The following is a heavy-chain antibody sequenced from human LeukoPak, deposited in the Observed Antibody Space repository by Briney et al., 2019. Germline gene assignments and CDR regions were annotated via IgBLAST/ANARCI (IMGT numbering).Heavy chain of an antibody. CDR2: IKSKTDGGTT. CDR3: TRTATYNWNPEGAFDI. Sequence: GGSLRLSCAASGFTFSNAWMNWVRQAPGKGLEWVGRIKSKTDGGTTDYAAPVKGRFTISRDDSKNTLYLRMSSLKTEDTAVYYCTRTATYNWNPEGAFDIWGQGTMVTVSS. CDR1: GFTFSNAW. D-gene: IGHD1-20*01. J-gene: IGHJ3*02. V-gene: IGHV3-15*01.